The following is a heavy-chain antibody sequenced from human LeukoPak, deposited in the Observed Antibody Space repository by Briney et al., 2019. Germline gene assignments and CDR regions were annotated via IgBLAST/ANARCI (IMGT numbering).Heavy chain of an antibody. D-gene: IGHD3-3*01. CDR3: ARQSDFWSGYRNYMDV. Sequence: PSQTLSLTCTVSGGSISSGGYYWSWIRQPPGKGLEWIGYIYHSGSTYYNPSLKSRVTISVDRSKNQFSLKLSSVTAADTAVYYCARQSDFWSGYRNYMDVWGKGTTVTVSS. CDR2: IYHSGST. J-gene: IGHJ6*03. CDR1: GGSISSGGYY. V-gene: IGHV4-30-2*01.